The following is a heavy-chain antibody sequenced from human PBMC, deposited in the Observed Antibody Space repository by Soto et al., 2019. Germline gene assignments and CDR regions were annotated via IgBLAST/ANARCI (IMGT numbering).Heavy chain of an antibody. CDR2: ISYSGST. D-gene: IGHD3-10*01. CDR3: ERDWDSSGRFEP. CDR1: GASITTYD. V-gene: IGHV4-59*01. Sequence: SETLSFTCSVSGASITTYDWSLIRQRPGKGLEWIGSISYSGSTEYNPSLESRVMISLDPSKNKFSLRLTSVPAADAALYYCERDWDSSGRFEPWGRGALVTVSS. J-gene: IGHJ5*02.